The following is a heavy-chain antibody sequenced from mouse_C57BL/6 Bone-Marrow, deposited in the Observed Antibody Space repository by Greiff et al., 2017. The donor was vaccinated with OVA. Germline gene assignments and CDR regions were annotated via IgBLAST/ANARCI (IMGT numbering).Heavy chain of an antibody. J-gene: IGHJ1*03. D-gene: IGHD1-1*01. CDR1: GYTFTEYT. CDR3: ARHAITTPGFHWYFDV. Sequence: QVQLQQSGAELVKPGASVKLSCKASGYTFTEYTIHWVKQRSGQGLEWIGWFYPGSGSIKYNEKFKDKATLHADKSSSTVYMELSRLTSEDSAVYFCARHAITTPGFHWYFDVWGTGTTVTVSS. V-gene: IGHV1-62-2*01. CDR2: FYPGSGSI.